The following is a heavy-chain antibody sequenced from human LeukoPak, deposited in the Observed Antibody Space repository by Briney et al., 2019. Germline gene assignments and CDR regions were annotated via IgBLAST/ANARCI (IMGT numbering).Heavy chain of an antibody. D-gene: IGHD3-3*01. J-gene: IGHJ4*02. V-gene: IGHV1-2*02. CDR1: GYTFTGYY. Sequence: ASVKVSCKASGYTFTGYYMHWVRQAPGEGLEWMGWINPNSGDTNYAQKFQGRVTMTRDTSISTAYMELSGLRSDDPAVYYCARCPDLYDFSLDYWGQGTLVTVSS. CDR3: ARCPDLYDFSLDY. CDR2: INPNSGDT.